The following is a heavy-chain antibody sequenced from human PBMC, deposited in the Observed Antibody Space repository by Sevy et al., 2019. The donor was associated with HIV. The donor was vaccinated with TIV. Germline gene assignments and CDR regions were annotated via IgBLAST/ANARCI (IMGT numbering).Heavy chain of an antibody. CDR1: GDSITSLY. CDR3: AGENAWGRGYS. V-gene: IGHV4-59*08. D-gene: IGHD1-26*01. Sequence: SETLSLTCTVSGDSITSLYWNWIRQPPGKGLEWIANIYYNGHINYNPSLKSRVTLSLDTSKNQFSLRLSSVTAADTAMYHCAGENAWGRGYSWGQGTLVTVSS. CDR2: IYYNGHI. J-gene: IGHJ4*02.